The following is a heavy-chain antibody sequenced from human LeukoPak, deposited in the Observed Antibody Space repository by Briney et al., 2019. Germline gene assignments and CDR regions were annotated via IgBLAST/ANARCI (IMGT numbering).Heavy chain of an antibody. D-gene: IGHD6-13*01. J-gene: IGHJ4*02. CDR2: INAGNGNT. CDR3: ARSFRIAAAGSTGTSLDY. CDR1: VYTFTSYA. V-gene: IGHV1-3*03. Sequence: ASVKGSCEASVYTFTSYAMHWVRQAPGQRLEWMGWINAGNGNTKYSQEFQGRVTITRDTSASTAYMELSSLRSGDMAVYYCARSFRIAAAGSTGTSLDYWGQGTLVTVSS.